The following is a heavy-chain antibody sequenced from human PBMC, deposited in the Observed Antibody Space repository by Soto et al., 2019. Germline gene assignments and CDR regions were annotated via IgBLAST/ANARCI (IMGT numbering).Heavy chain of an antibody. Sequence: QVQLVQSGAEEKKPGASVKVSCKASGYTFNGYAMHWVRQAPGQRLEWMGWINAGNGNTKYSQKFKGRVTITRDTSESTAYMELSSLRSEDTAVYYCARAVAVPADFDYWGQGTLVTVSS. V-gene: IGHV1-3*05. CDR1: GYTFNGYA. CDR3: ARAVAVPADFDY. CDR2: INAGNGNT. D-gene: IGHD6-19*01. J-gene: IGHJ4*02.